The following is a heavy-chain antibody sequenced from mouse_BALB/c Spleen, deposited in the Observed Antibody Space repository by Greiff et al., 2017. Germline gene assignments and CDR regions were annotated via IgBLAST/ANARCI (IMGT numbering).Heavy chain of an antibody. CDR1: GYTFTDYN. CDR3: ARDDGNYAWFAY. D-gene: IGHD2-3*01. Sequence: EVQLQQSGPELVKPGASVKISCKASGYTFTDYNMHWVKQSHGKSLEWIGYIYPYNGGTGYNQKFKSKATLTVDNSSSTAYMELRSLTSEDSAVYYCARDDGNYAWFAYWGQGTLVTVSA. V-gene: IGHV1S29*02. CDR2: IYPYNGGT. J-gene: IGHJ3*01.